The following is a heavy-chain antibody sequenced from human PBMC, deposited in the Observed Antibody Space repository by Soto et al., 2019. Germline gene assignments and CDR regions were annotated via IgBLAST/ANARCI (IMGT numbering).Heavy chain of an antibody. Sequence: GGSLRLSCAASGFKFSNYAMSWVRQAPWKGLEWVSLISATGGGTYYADSVKGRFTISRDNSHNTLYLQAHSLTAEDTAVYYCAKDRRAGGNSAFYFDFWGQGAQVTVSS. CDR1: GFKFSNYA. J-gene: IGHJ4*02. V-gene: IGHV3-23*01. CDR3: AKDRRAGGNSAFYFDF. CDR2: ISATGGGT. D-gene: IGHD3-16*01.